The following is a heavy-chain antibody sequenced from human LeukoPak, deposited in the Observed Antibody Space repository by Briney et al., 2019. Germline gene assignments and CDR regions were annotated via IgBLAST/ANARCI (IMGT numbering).Heavy chain of an antibody. J-gene: IGHJ4*02. V-gene: IGHV3-30*18. Sequence: GGSLRLSCAASGFTFSSYGIHWVRQAPGKGLEWVALISYDGTTKYYGDSVKGRFTISRDNSENTLYLQMDSLRAEDTAVYYCAKDRIWFGELDYWGQGTLVTVSS. CDR1: GFTFSSYG. CDR2: ISYDGTTK. D-gene: IGHD3-10*01. CDR3: AKDRIWFGELDY.